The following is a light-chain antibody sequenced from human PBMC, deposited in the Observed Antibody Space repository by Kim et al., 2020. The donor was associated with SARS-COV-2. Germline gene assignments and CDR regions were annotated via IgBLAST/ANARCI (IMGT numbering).Light chain of an antibody. CDR2: DVS. J-gene: IGLJ3*02. V-gene: IGLV2-11*01. CDR1: SSDVGGYNS. CDR3: CSYAGSSWV. Sequence: GQSVTISCTGTSSDVGGYNSVSWYQQHPGKAPKVMIYDVSERPSGVPARFSGSKSGNSASLTISGLQAEDEADYYCCSYAGSSWVFGGGTQLTVL.